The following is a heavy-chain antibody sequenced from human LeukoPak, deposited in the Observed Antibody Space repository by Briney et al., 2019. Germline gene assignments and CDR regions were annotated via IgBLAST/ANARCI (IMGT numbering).Heavy chain of an antibody. V-gene: IGHV3-30*04. CDR2: ISYDGSNK. J-gene: IGHJ6*03. D-gene: IGHD3-9*01. Sequence: GGSLRLSCAASGFTFSSYAMHWVRQAPGKGLEWVAVISYDGSNKYYADSVKGRFTISRDNSKNTLYLQMNSLRAEDTAVYYCAKLAEVSSLRYFDWFVDYYYYYMDVWGKGTTVTISS. CDR3: AKLAEVSSLRYFDWFVDYYYYYMDV. CDR1: GFTFSSYA.